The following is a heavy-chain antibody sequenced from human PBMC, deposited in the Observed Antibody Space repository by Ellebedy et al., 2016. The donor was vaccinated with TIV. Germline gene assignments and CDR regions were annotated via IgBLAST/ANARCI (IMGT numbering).Heavy chain of an antibody. J-gene: IGHJ4*02. V-gene: IGHV3-30*03. Sequence: GESLKISCAASGFTFSSYGMHWVRQAPGKGLEWVAVISYDESTKYYVDSVKGRFTISRDNSKNTLYLQMNSLRAEDTALYYCARDLDKSSGWYGGAAYWGQGTQVTVSS. CDR3: ARDLDKSSGWYGGAAY. D-gene: IGHD6-19*01. CDR1: GFTFSSYG. CDR2: ISYDESTK.